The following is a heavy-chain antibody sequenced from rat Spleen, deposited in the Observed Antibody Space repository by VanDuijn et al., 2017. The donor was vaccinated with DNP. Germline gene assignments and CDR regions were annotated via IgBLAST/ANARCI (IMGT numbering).Heavy chain of an antibody. CDR3: ARHKNWYFDF. CDR2: IWAGETT. V-gene: IGHV2-72*01. Sequence: QAQLKESGPGLVQPSQTLSLTCTVSGFSLTSNGVGWVRQPLGKGMVWMGTIWAGETTHYNSAVQSRLSISRDTSKRQVFLKMNSLQPEDTGTYYCARHKNWYFDFWGPGTMVTVSS. J-gene: IGHJ1*01. CDR1: GFSLTSNG.